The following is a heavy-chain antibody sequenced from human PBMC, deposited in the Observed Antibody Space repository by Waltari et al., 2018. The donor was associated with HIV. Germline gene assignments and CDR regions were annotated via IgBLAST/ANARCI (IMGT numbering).Heavy chain of an antibody. V-gene: IGHV3-74*01. CDR1: GFTFSSYW. CDR2: INRDGEST. Sequence: EVQLVESGGGLVQPGGSLRLSCAASGFTFSSYWMHWVRQAPGKGLVWVSRINRDGESTSYADSVKGRFTISRDNAKNTLYLQMNSLRAEDTAVYYCASGYNSSWRSDYYYYGMDVWGQGTTVTVSS. J-gene: IGHJ6*02. D-gene: IGHD6-13*01. CDR3: ASGYNSSWRSDYYYYGMDV.